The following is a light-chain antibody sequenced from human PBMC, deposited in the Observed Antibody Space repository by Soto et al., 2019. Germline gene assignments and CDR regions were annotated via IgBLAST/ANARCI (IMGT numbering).Light chain of an antibody. CDR2: AAS. CDR1: QDIRSD. CDR3: LQNNNYPLT. Sequence: AIQMTQSPSSLSASVGDRVTVTCRPSQDIRSDVGWYQQKPGQAPKVLMYAASRLHSGVPSRFSGSGSGTDFVLTISSLQPEDVATYYCLQNNNYPLTFGGGTKV. V-gene: IGKV1-6*01. J-gene: IGKJ4*01.